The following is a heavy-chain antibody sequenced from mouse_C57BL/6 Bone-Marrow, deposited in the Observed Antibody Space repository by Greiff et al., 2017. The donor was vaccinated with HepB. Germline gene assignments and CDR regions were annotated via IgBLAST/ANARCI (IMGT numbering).Heavy chain of an antibody. J-gene: IGHJ2*01. V-gene: IGHV1-80*01. D-gene: IGHD1-1*01. CDR3: ARGGFTTVVEGAFDY. CDR2: IYPGDGDT. Sequence: VQLQESGAELVKPGASVKISCKASGYAFSSYWMNWVKQRPGKGLEWIGQIYPGDGDTNYNGKFKGKATLTADKSSSTAYMQLSSLTSEDSAVYFCARGGFTTVVEGAFDYWGQGTTLTVSS. CDR1: GYAFSSYW.